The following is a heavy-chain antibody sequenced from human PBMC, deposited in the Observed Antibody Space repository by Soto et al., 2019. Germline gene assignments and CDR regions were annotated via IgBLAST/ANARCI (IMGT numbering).Heavy chain of an antibody. J-gene: IGHJ6*03. CDR2: IWYDGSNK. V-gene: IGHV3-33*01. Sequence: GGSLRLSCAASGFTFSSYGMHWVRQAPGKGLEWVAVIWYDGSNKYYADSVKGRFTISRDNSKNTLYLQMNSLRAEDTAVYYCARGAAGSGWYSLTSQNYYYMDVWGKGTTVTVSS. D-gene: IGHD6-19*01. CDR1: GFTFSSYG. CDR3: ARGAAGSGWYSLTSQNYYYMDV.